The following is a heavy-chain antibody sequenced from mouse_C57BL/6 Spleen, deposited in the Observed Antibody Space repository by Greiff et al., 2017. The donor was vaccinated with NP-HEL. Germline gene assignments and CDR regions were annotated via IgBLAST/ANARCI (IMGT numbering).Heavy chain of an antibody. Sequence: EVKLVESGGGLVKPGGSLKLSCAASGFTFSSYAMSWVRQTPEKRLEWVATISDGGSYTYYPDNVKGRFTISRDNAKNNLYLQMSHLKSEDTAMYYCARDGAGSSYFYAMDYWGQGTSVTVSS. CDR2: ISDGGSYT. J-gene: IGHJ4*01. CDR3: ARDGAGSSYFYAMDY. V-gene: IGHV5-4*01. CDR1: GFTFSSYA. D-gene: IGHD1-1*01.